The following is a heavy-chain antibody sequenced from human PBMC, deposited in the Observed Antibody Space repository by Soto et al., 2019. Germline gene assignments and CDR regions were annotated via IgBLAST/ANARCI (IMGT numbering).Heavy chain of an antibody. CDR2: ISYDGSNK. V-gene: IGHV3-30*18. CDR1: GFTFSSYG. Sequence: VQLVESGGGVVQPGRSLRLSCAASGFTFSSYGMHWVRQAPGKGLEWVAVISYDGSNKYYADSVKGRFTISRDNSKNTLYLQMNSLRAEDTAVYYCAKAERSHSSGRRSAFDIWGQGTMVTVSS. D-gene: IGHD6-19*01. CDR3: AKAERSHSSGRRSAFDI. J-gene: IGHJ3*02.